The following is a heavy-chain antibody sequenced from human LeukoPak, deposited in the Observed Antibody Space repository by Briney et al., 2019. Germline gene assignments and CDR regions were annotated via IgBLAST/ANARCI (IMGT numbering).Heavy chain of an antibody. CDR3: AKAHSGSYFSIDY. J-gene: IGHJ4*02. CDR2: ISGSGGST. D-gene: IGHD1-26*01. Sequence: GGSLRLSCAASGFTFSSYAMSWVRQAPGKGLEWVSAISGSGGSTYYAGSVKGRFTISRDNSKNTLYLQMNSLRAEDTAVYYCAKAHSGSYFSIDYWGQGTLVTVSS. CDR1: GFTFSSYA. V-gene: IGHV3-23*01.